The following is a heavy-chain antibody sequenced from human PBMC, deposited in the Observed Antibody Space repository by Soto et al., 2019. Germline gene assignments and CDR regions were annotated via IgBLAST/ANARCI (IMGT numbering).Heavy chain of an antibody. CDR3: AQALVITGGDGFDI. CDR1: GGSITTGGRY. V-gene: IGHV4-31*02. CDR2: VYYSGNT. D-gene: IGHD1-1*01. Sequence: QVRLQEWGPGLVKPSQTLSLKCSVSGGSITTGGRYWSWIRQLPGKGLEWIGDVYYSGNTYYNASLNSRVTISVEAAKNQFSLKLSSVTAADTAVYYCAQALVITGGDGFDIWGQGRLVTVSS. J-gene: IGHJ3*02.